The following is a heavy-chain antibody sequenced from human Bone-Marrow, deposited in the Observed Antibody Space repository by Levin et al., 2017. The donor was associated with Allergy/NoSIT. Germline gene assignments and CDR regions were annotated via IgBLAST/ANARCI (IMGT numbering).Heavy chain of an antibody. V-gene: IGHV3-33*01. CDR3: ARAGRSSDWNPYYFDY. J-gene: IGHJ4*02. CDR2: IWFDGTNK. CDR1: GFTFSSYA. Sequence: HAGGSLRLSCAASGFTFSSYAMHWVRQAPGKGLEWVAFIWFDGTNKYYADSVKGRFTISRDNSKNTLYLQMNSLRAEDTAVYYCARAGRSSDWNPYYFDYWGQGTLVTVSS. D-gene: IGHD6-19*01.